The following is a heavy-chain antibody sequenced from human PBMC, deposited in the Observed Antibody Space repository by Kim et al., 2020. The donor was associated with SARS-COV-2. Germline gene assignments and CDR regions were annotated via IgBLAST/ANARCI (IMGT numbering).Heavy chain of an antibody. J-gene: IGHJ4*02. CDR3: SKEKGGRHGIYPWIDY. Sequence: GALRLSCAASGFTLADYAMHWVRQAPGKGLEWISVVRWDGSGAFYADSVKGRFAISRDTNKNSLFLQMDSLRSEDTALYYCSKEKGGRHGIYPWIDYWGQGTLVTVSS. CDR1: GFTLADYA. CDR2: VRWDGSGA. D-gene: IGHD1-26*01. V-gene: IGHV3-43D*03.